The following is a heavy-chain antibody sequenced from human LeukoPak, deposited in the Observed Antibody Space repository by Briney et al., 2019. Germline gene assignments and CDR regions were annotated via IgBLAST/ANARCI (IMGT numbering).Heavy chain of an antibody. CDR2: INPNTGGT. Sequence: ASVKVSCKASGYTFTGYYMNWVRQAPGQGLEWMGRINPNTGGTNYAQNFQGSVTITRDTSITTVYMELSRLRSDDTAVYYCARVGDGLNDGFDIWGQGTMVTVSS. D-gene: IGHD5-24*01. J-gene: IGHJ3*02. CDR1: GYTFTGYY. V-gene: IGHV1-2*06. CDR3: ARVGDGLNDGFDI.